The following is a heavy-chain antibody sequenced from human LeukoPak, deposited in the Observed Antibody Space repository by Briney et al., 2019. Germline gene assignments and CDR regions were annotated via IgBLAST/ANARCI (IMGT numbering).Heavy chain of an antibody. CDR1: GDSITNYY. CDR3: AAGPVGHISRAFDL. Sequence: DPSETLSLTCSVSGDSITNYYWSWIRQPAGKGLELIGRVFTTGFTTYDPSLKSRVSMSFDTSKNQFSLKLNSVTAADTAVYYCAAGPVGHISRAFDLWGQGHLVIVSS. J-gene: IGHJ4*02. CDR2: VFTTGFT. V-gene: IGHV4-4*07.